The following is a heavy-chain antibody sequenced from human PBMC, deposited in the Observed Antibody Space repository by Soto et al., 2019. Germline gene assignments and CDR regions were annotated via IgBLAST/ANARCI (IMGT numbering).Heavy chain of an antibody. J-gene: IGHJ6*02. Sequence: SETLSLTCSVPGGAISSYYWSWVWQPAGKGLEWIGRAFSSGSTNYNASLKSRVTMSIDTSKNEVSLTLRSVTAADTGVYYCARVAFSYFGMDVWGPGTTVTVSS. V-gene: IGHV4-4*07. D-gene: IGHD3-3*02. CDR1: GGAISSYY. CDR3: ARVAFSYFGMDV. CDR2: AFSSGST.